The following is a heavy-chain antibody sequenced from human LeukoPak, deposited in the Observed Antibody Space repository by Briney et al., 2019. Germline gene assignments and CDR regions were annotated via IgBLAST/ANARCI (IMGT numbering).Heavy chain of an antibody. V-gene: IGHV5-51*01. J-gene: IGHJ5*02. CDR1: GYSINNYW. D-gene: IGHD2-15*01. Sequence: GESLKISCKGSGYSINNYWIGWVRQMPGKGLEWMGIIYPADSDIRYSPSFQGQVTFSADKSISTAYLQWSSLKALDTAMYYCARQEYCSGGSCYTWFDPWGQGTLVIVSS. CDR3: ARQEYCSGGSCYTWFDP. CDR2: IYPADSDI.